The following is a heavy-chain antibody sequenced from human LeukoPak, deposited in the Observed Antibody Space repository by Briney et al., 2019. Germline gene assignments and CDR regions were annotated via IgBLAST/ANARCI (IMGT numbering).Heavy chain of an antibody. Sequence: GGSLRLSCAASGFTFSFYDMHWVRQAPGKGLEWVAFIRSDGSIKYCADSVKGRLTISRDNSKNTLYLQMSSLRAEDTAVYYCAKRKTAISETTIDYWGRGTLVTVSS. CDR2: IRSDGSIK. V-gene: IGHV3-30*02. CDR3: AKRKTAISETTIDY. J-gene: IGHJ4*02. CDR1: GFTFSFYD. D-gene: IGHD1-7*01.